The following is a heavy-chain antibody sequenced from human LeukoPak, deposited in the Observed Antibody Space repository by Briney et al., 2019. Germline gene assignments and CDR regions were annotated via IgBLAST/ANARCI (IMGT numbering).Heavy chain of an antibody. CDR2: INPKSGGT. CDR1: VYTLTDYH. V-gene: IGHV1-2*02. CDR3: ARGRDSGSHTYYFDY. J-gene: IGHJ4*02. Sequence: ASVPVSCKASVYTLTDYHIHWVRQAPGQGLEWMAWINPKSGGTNYAQKFQGRVTMTRDTSINTVYMELTRLRSDDTAMYYCARGRDSGSHTYYFDYWGQGTLVTVSS. D-gene: IGHD1-26*01.